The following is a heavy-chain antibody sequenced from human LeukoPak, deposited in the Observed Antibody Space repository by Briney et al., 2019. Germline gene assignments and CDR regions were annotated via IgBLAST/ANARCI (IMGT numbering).Heavy chain of an antibody. V-gene: IGHV4-34*01. CDR2: INHSGST. J-gene: IGHJ4*02. CDR3: ARAPFGRLDC. D-gene: IGHD3-10*01. CDR1: GGSFSGYY. Sequence: PSETLSLTCAVYGGSFSGYYWSWIRQPPGKGLEWIGEINHSGSTNYNPSLKSRVTISVDTSKNQFSLKLSSVTAADTAVYYCARAPFGRLDCWGQGTLVTVSS.